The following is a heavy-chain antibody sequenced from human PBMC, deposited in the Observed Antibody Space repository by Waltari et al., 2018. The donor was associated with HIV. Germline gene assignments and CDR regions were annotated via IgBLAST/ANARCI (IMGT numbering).Heavy chain of an antibody. CDR3: ARGPSPRGTSRWFYFDY. CDR1: GYTFNTYA. V-gene: IGHV7-4-1*02. D-gene: IGHD6-19*01. CDR2: NNTNTGKP. J-gene: IGHJ4*02. Sequence: QGQLVQSGSELKNPGASVKVSCKASGYTFNTYAMNWIRQAPGQGLEWMGWNNTNTGKPTYAQCFTGRFVFSLDTSVSTTYLQISSLQAEDTAVYYCARGPSPRGTSRWFYFDYWGQGTLVTVSS.